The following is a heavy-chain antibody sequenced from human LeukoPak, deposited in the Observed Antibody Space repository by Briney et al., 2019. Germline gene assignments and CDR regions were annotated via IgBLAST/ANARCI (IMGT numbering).Heavy chain of an antibody. CDR2: ISANGGDT. CDR3: ARAYSSSWYDF. Sequence: GGSLRLSCAASGFTFTSYSMSWVRQAPGKGLEWVSAISANGGDTFYADSVKGRFTISRDNYKNTLFLQMSSLRAEDTAVYYCARAYSSSWYDFWGQGTLVTVSS. J-gene: IGHJ5*01. V-gene: IGHV3-23*01. D-gene: IGHD6-13*01. CDR1: GFTFTSYS.